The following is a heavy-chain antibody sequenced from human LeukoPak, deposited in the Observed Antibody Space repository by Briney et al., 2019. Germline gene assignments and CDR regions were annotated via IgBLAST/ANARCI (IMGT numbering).Heavy chain of an antibody. Sequence: VASVKVSSKVSAYTLTELSIHWVRQAPGKGLEWMGGFDPEDGETIYAQKFQGRVTMTEDTSTDTAYMELSSLRSEDTAVYYCATERAHSGYDYYYYYGMDVWGQGTTVTVSS. CDR1: AYTLTELS. D-gene: IGHD5-12*01. J-gene: IGHJ6*02. V-gene: IGHV1-24*01. CDR3: ATERAHSGYDYYYYYGMDV. CDR2: FDPEDGET.